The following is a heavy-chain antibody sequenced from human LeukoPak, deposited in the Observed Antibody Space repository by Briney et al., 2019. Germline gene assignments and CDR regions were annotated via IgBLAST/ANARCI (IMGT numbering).Heavy chain of an antibody. CDR3: ARDQAGGCSSTSCYPSPYRKLDC. J-gene: IGHJ4*02. V-gene: IGHV3-21*01. Sequence: PGGSLRLSCAASGFTFSSYSMNWVRQAPGKGLEWVSSISSSSSYIYYADSVKGRFTISRDNAKNSLYLQMNSLRAEDTAVYYCARDQAGGCSSTSCYPSPYRKLDCWGQGTLVTVSS. CDR1: GFTFSSYS. CDR2: ISSSSSYI. D-gene: IGHD2-2*01.